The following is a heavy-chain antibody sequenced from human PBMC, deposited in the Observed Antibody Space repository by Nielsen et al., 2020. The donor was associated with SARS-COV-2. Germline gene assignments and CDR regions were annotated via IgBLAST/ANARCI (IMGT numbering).Heavy chain of an antibody. J-gene: IGHJ4*02. D-gene: IGHD2-21*01. CDR1: GFTFSSYW. CDR2: IKQDGSEK. CDR3: ARGHSHPLYYFDY. V-gene: IGHV3-7*03. Sequence: GESLKISCATSGFTFSSYWMSWVRQAPGKGLEWVANIKQDGSEKYYVDSVKGRFTISRDNAKNSLYLQMNSLRAEDTAVYYCARGHSHPLYYFDYWGQGTLVTVSS.